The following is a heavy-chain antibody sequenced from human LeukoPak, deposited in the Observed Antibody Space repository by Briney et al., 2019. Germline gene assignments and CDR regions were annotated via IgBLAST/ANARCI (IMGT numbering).Heavy chain of an antibody. Sequence: ASVKVSCKASGYTFTGYYMHWVRQAPGQGLEWMGWINPNSGGTNYAQKFQGRVTMTRDTSISTAYMELSRLRSDDTAVYYCARGQQQRKGWGYYYYMDVWGKGTTVTISS. V-gene: IGHV1-2*02. CDR2: INPNSGGT. CDR1: GYTFTGYY. CDR3: ARGQQQRKGWGYYYYMDV. J-gene: IGHJ6*03. D-gene: IGHD6-13*01.